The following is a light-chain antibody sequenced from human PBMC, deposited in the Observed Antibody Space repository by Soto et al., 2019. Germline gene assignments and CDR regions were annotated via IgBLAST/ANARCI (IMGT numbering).Light chain of an antibody. CDR3: QQYGSSPLT. CDR1: QSVSSN. V-gene: IGKV3-15*01. Sequence: EVVMTQSPATVSVSPGERATLSCRASQSVSSNLSWYQQKPGQAPRLLIYGAPTRATGIPARFSGSGSGTDFTLTISRLEPEDFAVYYCQQYGSSPLTFGGGTKVDIK. J-gene: IGKJ4*01. CDR2: GAP.